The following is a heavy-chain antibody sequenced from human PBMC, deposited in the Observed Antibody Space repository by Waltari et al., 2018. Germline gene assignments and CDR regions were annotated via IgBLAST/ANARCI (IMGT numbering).Heavy chain of an antibody. Sequence: QVQLLESGPGLVKPSETLSLTCTVPGGSIIRYSWSWIRQPAGKGLEWLGRIYPGATPYYNPSLQTRIMMSVDTSQNQFSLKLSSVTAADTAVYYCARIYGSGTFIYMDVWGKGTTVTVSS. CDR3: ARIYGSGTFIYMDV. CDR2: IYPGATP. J-gene: IGHJ6*03. CDR1: GGSIIRYS. V-gene: IGHV4-4*07. D-gene: IGHD3-10*01.